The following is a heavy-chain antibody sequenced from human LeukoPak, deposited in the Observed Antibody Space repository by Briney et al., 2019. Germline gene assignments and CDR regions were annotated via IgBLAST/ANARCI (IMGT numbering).Heavy chain of an antibody. CDR1: GFTVSSNY. V-gene: IGHV3-53*01. CDR3: ARGCIAAAGKFSYYYYYMDV. CDR2: IYSGGST. Sequence: GGSLRLSCAASGFTVSSNYMSWVRQAPGKGLEWVSIIYSGGSTFYADSVKGRFTISRDNSKNTLYLQMNSLRAEDTAVYYCARGCIAAAGKFSYYYYYMDVWGKGTTVTVSS. J-gene: IGHJ6*03. D-gene: IGHD6-13*01.